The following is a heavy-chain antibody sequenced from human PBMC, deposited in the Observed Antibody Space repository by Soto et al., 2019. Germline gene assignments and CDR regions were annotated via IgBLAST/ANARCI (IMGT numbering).Heavy chain of an antibody. Sequence: PGGSLRLSCAASGFTFSSYGMHWVRQAPGKGLEWVAVIWYDGSNKYYADSVKGRFTISRDNSKNTLYLQMNSLRAEDTAVYYCAREIVVVTTDAFDIWGQGTMVTVS. CDR2: IWYDGSNK. CDR3: AREIVVVTTDAFDI. D-gene: IGHD2-21*02. J-gene: IGHJ3*02. CDR1: GFTFSSYG. V-gene: IGHV3-33*01.